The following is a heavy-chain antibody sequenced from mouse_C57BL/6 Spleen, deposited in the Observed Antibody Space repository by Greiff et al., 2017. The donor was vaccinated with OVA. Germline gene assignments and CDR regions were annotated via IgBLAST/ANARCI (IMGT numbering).Heavy chain of an antibody. V-gene: IGHV1-69*01. CDR1: GYTFTSYW. CDR2: IDPSDSYT. CDR3: ARGITSYYFDD. J-gene: IGHJ2*01. D-gene: IGHD1-1*01. Sequence: QVQLQQPGAELVMPGASVKLSCKASGYTFTSYWMHWVKQRPGQGLEWIGEIDPSDSYTNYNQKFKGKSTLTVDKSSSTAYMQPSSLTSEDSAVYYCARGITSYYFDDWGKGTTLSVS.